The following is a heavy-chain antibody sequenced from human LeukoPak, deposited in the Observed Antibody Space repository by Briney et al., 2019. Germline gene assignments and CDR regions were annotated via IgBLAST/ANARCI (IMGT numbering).Heavy chain of an antibody. V-gene: IGHV1-69*05. J-gene: IGHJ3*02. CDR2: IIPIFGTA. D-gene: IGHD5-24*01. CDR3: ARRDRDGYNLGAFDI. Sequence: PVKVSCKASGGTFSSYAISWVRQAPGQGLEWMGGIIPIFGTANYAQKFQGRVTITTDESTSTAYMELSSLRSEDTAVYYCARRDRDGYNLGAFDIWGQGTMVTVSS. CDR1: GGTFSSYA.